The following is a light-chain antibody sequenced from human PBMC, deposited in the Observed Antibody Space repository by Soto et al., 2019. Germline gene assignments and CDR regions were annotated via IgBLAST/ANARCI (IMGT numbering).Light chain of an antibody. J-gene: IGLJ1*01. CDR2: EVT. CDR3: SSYTSSNSLV. Sequence: QSALTQPASVSGSPGQSITISCTGTSXDVGGYNYVSWYKQTPGKAPKLMIFEVTSRPSGVSNRFSGSKSGNTASLTISGLQAEDEADYYCSSYTSSNSLVFGTGTKVTVL. CDR1: SXDVGGYNY. V-gene: IGLV2-14*01.